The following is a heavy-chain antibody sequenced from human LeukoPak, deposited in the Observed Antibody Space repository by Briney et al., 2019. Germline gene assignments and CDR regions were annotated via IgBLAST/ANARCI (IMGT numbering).Heavy chain of an antibody. CDR3: ARLYCSSTSCYVVY. D-gene: IGHD2-2*01. J-gene: IGHJ4*02. CDR2: INWNGGST. CDR1: GFTFSSYA. Sequence: GGSLRLSCAASGFTFSSYAMNWVRQAPGKGLEWVSGINWNGGSTGYADSVKGRFTISRDNAKNSLYLQMNSLRAEDTALYYCARLYCSSTSCYVVYWGQGTLVTVSS. V-gene: IGHV3-20*04.